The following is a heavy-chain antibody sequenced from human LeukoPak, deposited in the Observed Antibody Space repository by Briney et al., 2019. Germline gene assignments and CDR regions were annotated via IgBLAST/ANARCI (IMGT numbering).Heavy chain of an antibody. CDR3: ANPTVTTQVGY. CDR1: GFTFSSYG. V-gene: IGHV3-30*18. CDR2: ISYDGSNK. D-gene: IGHD4-11*01. J-gene: IGHJ4*02. Sequence: GGSLRLSCAASGFTFSSYGMHWVRQAPGKGLEWVAVISYDGSNKYYADSVKGRFTISRDNSKNTLYLQMNSLRAEDTAVYYCANPTVTTQVGYWGQGTLVTVSS.